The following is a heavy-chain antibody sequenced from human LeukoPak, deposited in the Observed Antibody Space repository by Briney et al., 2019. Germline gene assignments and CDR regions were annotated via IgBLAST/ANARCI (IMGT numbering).Heavy chain of an antibody. CDR3: AREAYCGGDCYSSH. J-gene: IGHJ4*02. D-gene: IGHD2-21*01. Sequence: SETLSLTCTVSGGSISSYYWSWIRQPPGKGLEWIGYIYYSGSTNYNPSLKSRVTISVDTSKNQLSLKLSSVTAADTAVYYCAREAYCGGDCYSSHWGQGTLVTVSS. CDR2: IYYSGST. CDR1: GGSISSYY. V-gene: IGHV4-59*12.